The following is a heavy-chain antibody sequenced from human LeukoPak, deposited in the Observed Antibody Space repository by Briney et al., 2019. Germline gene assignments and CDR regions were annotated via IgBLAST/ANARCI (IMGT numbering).Heavy chain of an antibody. CDR2: ISSSSSYI. Sequence: PGGSLRLSCAASGFTFSSYSMNWVRQAPGKGLEWVSSISSSSSYIYYADSVKGRFTISRDNAKNSLYLQMNSLRAEDTAVYYCAREVSSSWYAIDYSGQGTLVTVSS. V-gene: IGHV3-21*01. CDR3: AREVSSSWYAIDY. D-gene: IGHD6-13*01. CDR1: GFTFSSYS. J-gene: IGHJ4*02.